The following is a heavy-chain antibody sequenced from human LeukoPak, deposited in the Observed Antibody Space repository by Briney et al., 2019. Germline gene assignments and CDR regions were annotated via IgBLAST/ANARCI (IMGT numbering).Heavy chain of an antibody. CDR3: ARVALYSSGWYEGLNWFDP. Sequence: ASVKVSCKASGYTFTSYGISWVRKAPGQGLEWMGWISAYNGNTNYAQKLQGRVTMTTDTSTSTAYMELRSLRSDDTAVYYCARVALYSSGWYEGLNWFDPWGQGTLVTVSS. CDR1: GYTFTSYG. CDR2: ISAYNGNT. J-gene: IGHJ5*02. V-gene: IGHV1-18*01. D-gene: IGHD6-19*01.